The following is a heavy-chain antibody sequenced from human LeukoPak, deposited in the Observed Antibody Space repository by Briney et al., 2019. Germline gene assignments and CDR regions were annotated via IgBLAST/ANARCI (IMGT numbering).Heavy chain of an antibody. CDR3: ANSRCQGSSCDYYYYYMDV. CDR1: GFTFSSYG. Sequence: QPGGSLRLSCAASGFTFSSYGMHWVRQAPGKGLEWVAVISYDGSNKYYADSVKGRFTISRDNSKNTLYLQMNSLRAEDTAVYYCANSRCQGSSCDYYYYYMDVWGKGTTVTVSS. D-gene: IGHD6-13*01. J-gene: IGHJ6*03. V-gene: IGHV3-30*18. CDR2: ISYDGSNK.